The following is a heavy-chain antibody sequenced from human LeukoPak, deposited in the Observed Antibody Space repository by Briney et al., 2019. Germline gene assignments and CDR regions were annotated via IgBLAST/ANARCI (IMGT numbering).Heavy chain of an antibody. CDR3: ARSNLPVY. D-gene: IGHD4-11*01. CDR1: GFTFSGSA. V-gene: IGHV3-7*01. Sequence: GGSLKLSCAASGFTFSGSAMHWVRQASGKGLEWVANIKQDGSEKYYVDSVKGRFTISRDNAKNSLYLQMNSLRAEDTAVYYCARSNLPVYWGQGTLVTVSS. CDR2: IKQDGSEK. J-gene: IGHJ4*02.